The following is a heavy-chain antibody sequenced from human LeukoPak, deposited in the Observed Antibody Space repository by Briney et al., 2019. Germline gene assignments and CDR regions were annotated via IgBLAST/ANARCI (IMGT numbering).Heavy chain of an antibody. CDR3: ARRPYSDTSGRLSDV. V-gene: IGHV3-7*01. J-gene: IGHJ6*02. CDR2: IKGDGSEK. CDR1: GFTFSSYW. D-gene: IGHD3-22*01. Sequence: GGPLRLSCAAPGFTFSSYWMTWVRQAPGKGLEWVADIKGDGSEKRCEDSVKGRFTISRDNAKNSLYLQMNSLRDEDTAVYFCARRPYSDTSGRLSDVWGQGTTVTVSS.